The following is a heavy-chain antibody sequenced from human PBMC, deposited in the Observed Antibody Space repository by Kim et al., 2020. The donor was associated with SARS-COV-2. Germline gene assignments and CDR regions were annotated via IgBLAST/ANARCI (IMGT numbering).Heavy chain of an antibody. V-gene: IGHV3-49*02. CDR3: TREGVRGVIGYYYYGMDV. D-gene: IGHD3-10*02. Sequence: VKGSFTISRDDSKSIAYLQMNSLKAEDTAVYYCTREGVRGVIGYYYYGMDVWGQGTTVTVSS. J-gene: IGHJ6*02.